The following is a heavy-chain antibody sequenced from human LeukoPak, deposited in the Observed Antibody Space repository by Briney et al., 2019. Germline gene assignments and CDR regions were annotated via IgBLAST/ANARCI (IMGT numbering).Heavy chain of an antibody. CDR2: MNPRSGNT. CDR1: GYIFIGED. V-gene: IGHV1-8*02. Sequence: ASVKVSCKASGYIFIGEDINWVRQASGRGLEWMGWMNPRSGNTGYAQMFQDRVTMTRNTSIDTAYMELNSLRSDDTAVYYCARYGPNEWFGELLYDYWGQGTLVTVSS. D-gene: IGHD3-10*01. J-gene: IGHJ4*02. CDR3: ARYGPNEWFGELLYDY.